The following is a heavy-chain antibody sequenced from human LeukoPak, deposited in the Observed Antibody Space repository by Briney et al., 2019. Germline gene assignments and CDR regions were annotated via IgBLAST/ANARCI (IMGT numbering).Heavy chain of an antibody. CDR2: INHSGST. V-gene: IGHV4-34*01. CDR1: GGSLSGYY. D-gene: IGHD3-3*01. Sequence: TETLSLTCAVYGGSLSGYYWSWIRQPPGKGLEWIGEINHSGSTNYNPSLKSRVTISVDTSKNQFSLKLSSVTAADTAVYYCARGSRFGTFDYWGQGTLVTVSS. CDR3: ARGSRFGTFDY. J-gene: IGHJ4*02.